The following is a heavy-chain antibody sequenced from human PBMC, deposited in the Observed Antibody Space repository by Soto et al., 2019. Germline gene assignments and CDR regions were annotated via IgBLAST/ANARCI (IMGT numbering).Heavy chain of an antibody. J-gene: IGHJ3*01. CDR3: ARVWGGAFDF. D-gene: IGHD3-10*01. V-gene: IGHV4-59*01. CDR1: GGSISSYY. Sequence: PSETLSHTCTFSGGSISSYYWSWIRQPPGKGLEWIGYIYYSGSTKYNPSLKSRVTISVDTSKNRFSLRLSSVTAADTAVYYCARVWGGAFDFWGQGTMVTVSS. CDR2: IYYSGST.